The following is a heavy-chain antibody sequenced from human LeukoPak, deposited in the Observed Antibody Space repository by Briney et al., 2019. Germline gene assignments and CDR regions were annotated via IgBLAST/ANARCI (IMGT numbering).Heavy chain of an antibody. J-gene: IGHJ5*02. V-gene: IGHV1-24*01. Sequence: ASVKVSCKVSGYTLTELSMHWVRQAPGKGLEWMGGFDPEDGETIYGQKFQGRVTVTEDTSTDTAYMELSSLRSEDTAVYYCATGRGKPMVRGVIINNWFDPWGQGTLVTVSS. D-gene: IGHD3-10*01. CDR1: GYTLTELS. CDR3: ATGRGKPMVRGVIINNWFDP. CDR2: FDPEDGET.